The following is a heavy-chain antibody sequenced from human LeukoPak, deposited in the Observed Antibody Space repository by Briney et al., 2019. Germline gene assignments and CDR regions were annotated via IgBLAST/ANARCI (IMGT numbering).Heavy chain of an antibody. CDR3: AREGPCRGSGWYSDAFDI. V-gene: IGHV3-30-3*01. D-gene: IGHD6-19*01. J-gene: IGHJ3*02. CDR2: ISYDGSNK. Sequence: GGSLRLSCAASGFTFSSYAMHWVRQAPGKGLEWVAVISYDGSNKYYADSVKGRFTISRDNSKNTLYLQMNSLRAEDTAVYYCAREGPCRGSGWYSDAFDIWGQGTMVTVSP. CDR1: GFTFSSYA.